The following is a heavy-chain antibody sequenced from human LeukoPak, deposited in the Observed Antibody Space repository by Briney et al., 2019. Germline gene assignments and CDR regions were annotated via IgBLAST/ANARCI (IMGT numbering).Heavy chain of an antibody. CDR3: ARVGYSYGTGYYFDY. V-gene: IGHV4-34*01. J-gene: IGHJ4*02. CDR2: INHSGST. Sequence: SETLSLTCTVSGGSFTGYYWGWIRQPPGKGLEWIGEINHSGSTNYNPSLKSRLTISVDTSKNQFSLKLSSVTAADAAVYYCARVGYSYGTGYYFDYWGQGALVTVSS. D-gene: IGHD5-18*01. CDR1: GGSFTGYY.